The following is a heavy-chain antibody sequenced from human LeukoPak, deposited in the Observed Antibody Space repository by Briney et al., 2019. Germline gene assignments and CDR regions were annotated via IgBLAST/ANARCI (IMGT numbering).Heavy chain of an antibody. J-gene: IGHJ5*02. CDR2: IYHSGST. CDR3: ARHPYYDFWSAAGFDP. V-gene: IGHV4-38-2*01. CDR1: GYSISSGYY. Sequence: SETLSLTCAVSGYSISSGYYWGWIRQPPGKGLEWIGSIYHSGSTYYSPSLKSRVTISVDTSKNQFSLKLSSVTAADTAVYYCARHPYYDFWSAAGFDPWGQGTLVTVSS. D-gene: IGHD3-3*01.